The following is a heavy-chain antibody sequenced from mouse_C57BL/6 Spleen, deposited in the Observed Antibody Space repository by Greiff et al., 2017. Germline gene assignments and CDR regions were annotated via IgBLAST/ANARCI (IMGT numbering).Heavy chain of an antibody. CDR3: ASSSYDYGGYAMDY. CDR1: GFTFTDYY. Sequence: EVKLVESGGGLVQPGGSLSLSCAASGFTFTDYYMSWVRQPPGKALEWLGFIRNKANGYTTEYSASVKGRFTISRDNSQSILYLQMNALRAEDSATYYWASSSYDYGGYAMDYWGQGTSVTVSS. V-gene: IGHV7-3*01. D-gene: IGHD2-4*01. CDR2: IRNKANGYTT. J-gene: IGHJ4*01.